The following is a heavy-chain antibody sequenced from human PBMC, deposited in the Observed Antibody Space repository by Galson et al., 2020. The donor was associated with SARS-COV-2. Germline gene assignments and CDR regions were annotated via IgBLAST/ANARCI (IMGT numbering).Heavy chain of an antibody. CDR1: GGSISSSSYY. V-gene: IGHV4-39*07. J-gene: IGHJ4*02. D-gene: IGHD6-19*01. Sequence: SETLSLTCTVSGGSISSSSYYWGWIRQPPGKGLEWIGSIYYSGSTYYNPSLKSRVTISVDTSKNQFSLKLSSVTAADTAVYYCARDRVAGAGGSDYWGQGTLVTVSS. CDR2: IYYSGST. CDR3: ARDRVAGAGGSDY.